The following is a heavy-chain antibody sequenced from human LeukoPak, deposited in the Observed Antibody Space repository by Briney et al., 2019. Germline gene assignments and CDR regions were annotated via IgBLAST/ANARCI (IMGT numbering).Heavy chain of an antibody. CDR1: GGTFSSYA. V-gene: IGHV1-58*02. CDR2: IVVGSGNT. D-gene: IGHD3-22*01. CDR3: AASPDYYDSSGYSYYFDY. J-gene: IGHJ4*02. Sequence: SVKVSCKASGGTFSSYAISWVRQARGQRLEWIGWIVVGSGNTNYAQKFQERVTITRDMSTSTAYMELSSLRSEDTAVYYCAASPDYYDSSGYSYYFDYWGQGTLVTVSS.